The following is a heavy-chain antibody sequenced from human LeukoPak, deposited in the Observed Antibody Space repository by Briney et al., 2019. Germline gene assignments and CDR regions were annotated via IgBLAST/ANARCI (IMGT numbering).Heavy chain of an antibody. CDR1: GFTFSSYA. D-gene: IGHD1-26*01. CDR2: IRGSGGST. CDR3: AKATHSGSYYREDAFDV. Sequence: GGSLRLSCAASGFTFSSYAMSWVRQAPGKGLEWVSSIRGSGGSTSYADSLKGQFTISRDNSKNTLYLQMNSLRAEDMAVYYCAKATHSGSYYREDAFDVWGQGTMVTVSS. J-gene: IGHJ3*01. V-gene: IGHV3-23*01.